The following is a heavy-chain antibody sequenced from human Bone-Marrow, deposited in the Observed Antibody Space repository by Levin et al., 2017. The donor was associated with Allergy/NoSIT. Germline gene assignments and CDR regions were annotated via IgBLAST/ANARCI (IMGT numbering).Heavy chain of an antibody. CDR2: IKSKDDGVTT. J-gene: IGHJ2*01. Sequence: PGGSLRLSCVASGFTFRNAWMSWVRQAPGKGLEWVGHIKSKDDGVTTDYAAPVKGRFTMSRDDSKNTLYPEMNSLKTEDTAVYYCTTDFHNYYDRSGYSLDLWGRGTLVSVSS. CDR1: GFTFRNAW. CDR3: TTDFHNYYDRSGYSLDL. D-gene: IGHD3-22*01. V-gene: IGHV3-15*01.